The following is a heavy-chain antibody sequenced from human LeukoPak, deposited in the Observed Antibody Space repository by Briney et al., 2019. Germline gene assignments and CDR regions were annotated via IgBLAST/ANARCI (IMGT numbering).Heavy chain of an antibody. CDR1: GDSISSGDYY. V-gene: IGHV4-61*02. CDR2: ISSSGST. J-gene: IGHJ4*02. CDR3: ARYSSSWYPFDY. D-gene: IGHD6-13*01. Sequence: SETLSLTCTVSGDSISSGDYYWSWIRQPAGKGLEWIGRISSSGSTNYNPSLKSRVTISVDTSKNQFSLKLSSVTAADTAVYYCARYSSSWYPFDYWGQGTLVTVSS.